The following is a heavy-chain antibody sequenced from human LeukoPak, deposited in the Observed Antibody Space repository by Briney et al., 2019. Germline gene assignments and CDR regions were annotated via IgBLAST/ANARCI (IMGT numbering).Heavy chain of an antibody. Sequence: GGSLRLSCAASGFTFSSYAMSWVRQAPGKGLEWVSAISGSGGSTYYADSVKGRFTISRDNAKDSLYLQMNSLRAEDTAVYYCTRQPERSSGLYSDAFDIWGQGTMATVSS. CDR1: GFTFSSYA. CDR2: ISGSGGST. CDR3: TRQPERSSGLYSDAFDI. D-gene: IGHD6-19*01. J-gene: IGHJ3*02. V-gene: IGHV3-23*01.